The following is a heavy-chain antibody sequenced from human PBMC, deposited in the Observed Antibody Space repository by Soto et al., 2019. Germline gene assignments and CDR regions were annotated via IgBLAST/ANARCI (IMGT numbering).Heavy chain of an antibody. Sequence: PSETLSLTCTVSGGSISSFAWSWIRQPPGKGLEYIGNVYYSGNTNYNPSLKSRVIVSVDTSKNQFSLRLSSVNAADTAVYYCARARYNDFDYWGQGTPVTVSS. CDR1: GGSISSFA. J-gene: IGHJ4*02. V-gene: IGHV4-59*01. CDR2: VYYSGNT. D-gene: IGHD1-1*01. CDR3: ARARYNDFDY.